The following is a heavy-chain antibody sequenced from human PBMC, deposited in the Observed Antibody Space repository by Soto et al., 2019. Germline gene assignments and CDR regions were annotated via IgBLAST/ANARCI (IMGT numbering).Heavy chain of an antibody. V-gene: IGHV3-30-3*01. CDR1: GFTFSSYA. CDR2: ISYDGTNK. Sequence: QVQLVESGGGVVQPGRSLRLSCAASGFTFSSYAMHWVRQAPGKGLEWVAVISYDGTNKYYADSVKGRLTISRDNSKNTLYLQMNSLRTEDTAVYYCASPRLSSDGTTPIDYWGQGTLVTVSS. CDR3: ASPRLSSDGTTPIDY. D-gene: IGHD1-1*01. J-gene: IGHJ4*02.